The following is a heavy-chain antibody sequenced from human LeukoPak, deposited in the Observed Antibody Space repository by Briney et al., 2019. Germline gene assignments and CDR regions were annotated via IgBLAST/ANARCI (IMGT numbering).Heavy chain of an antibody. CDR1: GFSFSSHG. CDR3: ARGSTLGSCTSSSCHNWFDP. J-gene: IGHJ5*02. D-gene: IGHD2-2*01. Sequence: GGSLRLSCAASGFSFSSHGMSWVRQAPGKGLEWVSGIIGGAGGTYYADSVKGRFTISRDNAENSLYLLLNSLRAEDTAVYYCARGSTLGSCTSSSCHNWFDPWGQGTLVTVSS. V-gene: IGHV3-23*01. CDR2: IIGGAGGT.